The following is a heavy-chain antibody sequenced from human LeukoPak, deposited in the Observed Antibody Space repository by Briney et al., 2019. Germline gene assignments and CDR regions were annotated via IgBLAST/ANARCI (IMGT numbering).Heavy chain of an antibody. CDR2: ISPSSSAI. V-gene: IGHV3-48*02. CDR1: GFTFSSYT. J-gene: IGHJ4*02. D-gene: IGHD5-24*01. Sequence: GGSLRLPCAASGFTFSSYTMSWVRQAPGKGLEWVSSISPSSSAIYYADSVKGRFTISRDNAENPVYLQMNSLRDEDTAVYYCATSQEMSSIRSFDYWGQGTLVTVSS. CDR3: ATSQEMSSIRSFDY.